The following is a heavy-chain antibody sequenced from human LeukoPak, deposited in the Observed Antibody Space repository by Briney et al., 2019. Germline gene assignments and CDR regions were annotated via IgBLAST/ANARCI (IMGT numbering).Heavy chain of an antibody. Sequence: SETLSLTCAVYGGSFSGYYWSWIRQPPGKGLEWIGEINHSGSTNYNPSLKSRVTISVDTSKNQFSLKLSSVTAADTAVYYCARGSTDYSDPNFDYWGQGTLVTVSS. CDR2: INHSGST. CDR3: ARGSTDYSDPNFDY. CDR1: GGSFSGYY. J-gene: IGHJ4*02. D-gene: IGHD4-17*01. V-gene: IGHV4-34*01.